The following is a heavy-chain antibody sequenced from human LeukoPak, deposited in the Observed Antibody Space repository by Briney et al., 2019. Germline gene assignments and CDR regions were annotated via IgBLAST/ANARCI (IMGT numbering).Heavy chain of an antibody. Sequence: GGSLRLSCAASGFSFSSYWMHWVRQAPGKGLVWVSHINFDGSSRNYADSVEGRFTISRDNAKNTLYLQMNSLRAEDTAVYYCASLSMIGTVVSQNQYYMDAWGNGTTVTVFS. CDR2: INFDGSSR. D-gene: IGHD3-22*01. CDR1: GFSFSSYW. V-gene: IGHV3-74*01. J-gene: IGHJ6*03. CDR3: ASLSMIGTVVSQNQYYMDA.